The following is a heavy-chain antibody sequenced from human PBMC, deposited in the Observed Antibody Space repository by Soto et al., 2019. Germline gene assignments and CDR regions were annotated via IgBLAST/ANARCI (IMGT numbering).Heavy chain of an antibody. CDR2: IKPDGSEK. V-gene: IGHV3-7*02. CDR3: ARAAGWFDL. J-gene: IGHJ2*01. D-gene: IGHD6-19*01. Sequence: GGSLRLSCAASGFTFSTYWMSWVRQAPGKGLEWVANIKPDGSEKWYVDSVKGRFTISRDNAKNLLYLQMNSLRAEDTAVYYCARAAGWFDLWGRGTLVTVSS. CDR1: GFTFSTYW.